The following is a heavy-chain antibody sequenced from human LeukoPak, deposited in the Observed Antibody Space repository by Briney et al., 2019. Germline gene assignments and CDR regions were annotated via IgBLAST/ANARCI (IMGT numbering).Heavy chain of an antibody. CDR3: AGGSYGLGGYWDYYFDF. J-gene: IGHJ4*02. D-gene: IGHD3-10*01. V-gene: IGHV6-1*01. CDR2: TYCRSHCSS. CDR1: RDSVSVYRAV. Sequence: SQTPSLTCAISRDSVSVYRAVSAWIRQPPSGCLEWLGRTYCRSHCSSDYAESVKGRINITPDTATNQFSLQLNSVTPEDTAVYYCAGGSYGLGGYWDYYFDFWGQGTLVTVSS.